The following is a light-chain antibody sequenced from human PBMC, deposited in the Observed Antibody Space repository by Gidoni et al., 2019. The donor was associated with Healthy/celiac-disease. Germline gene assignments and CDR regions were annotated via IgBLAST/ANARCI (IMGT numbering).Light chain of an antibody. V-gene: IGKV3-11*01. CDR1: QSFSSY. Sequence: ESVVTQPPATLSLSPGERATLSSRARQSFSSYLAWYQQKPGQAPRLLLYVASNRATGIPARFSCSGSGTDFTLTISSLEPEAFAVSYCQQRSNWPLFTFXPXTKVDIK. CDR3: QQRSNWPLFT. J-gene: IGKJ3*01. CDR2: VAS.